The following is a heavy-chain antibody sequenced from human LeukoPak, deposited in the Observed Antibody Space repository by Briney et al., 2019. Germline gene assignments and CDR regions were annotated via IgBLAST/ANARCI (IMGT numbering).Heavy chain of an antibody. CDR1: GYSISRGYS. CDR3: ARGSYGSGSYKL. Sequence: SETLSLTCTVSGYSISRGYSWGWIRQPPGKGLEWIGEINHSGSTNYNPSLKSRVTISVDTSKNQFSLKLSSVTAADTAVYYCARGSYGSGSYKLWGQGTLVTVSS. J-gene: IGHJ4*02. D-gene: IGHD3-10*01. CDR2: INHSGST. V-gene: IGHV4-38-2*02.